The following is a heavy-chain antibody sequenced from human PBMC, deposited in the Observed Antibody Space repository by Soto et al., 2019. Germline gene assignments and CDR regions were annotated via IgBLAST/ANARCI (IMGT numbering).Heavy chain of an antibody. CDR2: IKEDGSEK. Sequence: GGSLRLSCAASGFSFSDSWMDWVRQAPGKGPEWVANIKEDGSEKNYVDSVKGRFTISRDNAKNSLYLQMNSLRAEDTAVYYCASLGRHGWGQGTTVTVS. CDR3: ASLGRHG. CDR1: GFSFSDSW. J-gene: IGHJ6*02. D-gene: IGHD3-16*01. V-gene: IGHV3-7*01.